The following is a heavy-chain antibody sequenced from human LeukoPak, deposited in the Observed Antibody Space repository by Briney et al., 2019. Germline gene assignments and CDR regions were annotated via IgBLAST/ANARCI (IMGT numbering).Heavy chain of an antibody. CDR1: GFTFSSYA. Sequence: PGGSLRLSCAASGFTFSSYAMSWVRQAPGRGLEWVSSISGRVGSTNYADSVKGRFTISRDNSKNTLYLQMNSLRAEDTAVYYCAKGCGGACYYFDPWGQGTLVTVSS. CDR3: AKGCGGACYYFDP. V-gene: IGHV3-23*01. CDR2: ISGRVGST. D-gene: IGHD2-21*02. J-gene: IGHJ5*02.